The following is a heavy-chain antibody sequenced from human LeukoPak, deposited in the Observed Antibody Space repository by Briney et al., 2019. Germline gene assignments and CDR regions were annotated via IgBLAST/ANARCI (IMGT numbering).Heavy chain of an antibody. V-gene: IGHV1-8*01. CDR2: MNPNSGNT. CDR3: ARGRLEGFLEWLTVRYYYGMDV. Sequence: ASVKVSCKASGYTFTSYDINWVRQATGQGLEWMGWMNPNSGNTGYAQKFQGRVTMARNTSISTAYMELSSRRSEDTAVYYCARGRLEGFLEWLTVRYYYGMDVWGQGTTVTVSS. CDR1: GYTFTSYD. D-gene: IGHD3-3*01. J-gene: IGHJ6*02.